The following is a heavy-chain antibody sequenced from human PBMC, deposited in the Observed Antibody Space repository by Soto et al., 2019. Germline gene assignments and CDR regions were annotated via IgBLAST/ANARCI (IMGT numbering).Heavy chain of an antibody. CDR3: NLYKQLEQAPDGRIDI. J-gene: IGHJ3*02. V-gene: IGHV1-69*02. Sequence: SVKVSCKASGGTFSSYTISWVRQAPGQGLEWMGRIIPILGIANYAQKFQGRVTITADKSTSTAYMELSSLRSEDTAVYYCNLYKQLEQAPDGRIDIWGQGTMVTVSS. CDR1: GGTFSSYT. D-gene: IGHD1-1*01. CDR2: IIPILGIA.